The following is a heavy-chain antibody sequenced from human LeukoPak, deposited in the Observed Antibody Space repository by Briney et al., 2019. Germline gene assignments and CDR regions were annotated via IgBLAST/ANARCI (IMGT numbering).Heavy chain of an antibody. V-gene: IGHV4-61*02. CDR2: IYTSGST. CDR1: GGSISSGSYY. CDR3: ARYLSGDSSGYYYVFDNWFDP. D-gene: IGHD3-22*01. Sequence: SETLSLTCTVSGGSISSGSYYWSWIRQPAGKGLEWIGRIYTSGSTNYNPSLKSRVTISVDTSKNQFSLKLSPVTAADTAVYYCARYLSGDSSGYYYVFDNWFDPWGQGTLVTVSS. J-gene: IGHJ5*02.